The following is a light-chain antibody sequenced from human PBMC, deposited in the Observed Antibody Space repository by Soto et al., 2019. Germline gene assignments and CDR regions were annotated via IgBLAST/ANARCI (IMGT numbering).Light chain of an antibody. CDR3: QQRSDRLS. J-gene: IGKJ4*01. Sequence: VVLTQSPATLSLSLGESATLSCRASQSVGSNLAWYQQKRGQAPRLLIYDATERATGIPARFTGSRSGTDFTLSISSLEPDDFAVYYCQQRSDRLSFGGGTLVEI. CDR2: DAT. V-gene: IGKV3-11*01. CDR1: QSVGSN.